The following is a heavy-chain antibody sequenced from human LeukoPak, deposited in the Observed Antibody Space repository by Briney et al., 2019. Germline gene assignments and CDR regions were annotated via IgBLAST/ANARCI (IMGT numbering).Heavy chain of an antibody. V-gene: IGHV1-69*04. Sequence: ASVKVSCKASGGTFSSYAISWVRQAPGQGLEWMGRIIPIFGIANYAQKFQGRVTITADKSTSIAYMELSSLRSEDTAVYYCAREGDAFDIWGQGTMVTVSS. J-gene: IGHJ3*02. CDR2: IIPIFGIA. CDR3: AREGDAFDI. CDR1: GGTFSSYA.